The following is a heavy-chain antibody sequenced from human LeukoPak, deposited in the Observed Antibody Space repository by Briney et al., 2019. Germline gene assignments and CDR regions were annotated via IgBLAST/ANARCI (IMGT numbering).Heavy chain of an antibody. CDR3: ARGPYYYDSSGYYWGAAYYYYYMDV. V-gene: IGHV1-8*03. CDR2: MNPNSGNT. D-gene: IGHD3-22*01. J-gene: IGHJ6*03. Sequence: ASVKVSCKASGYTFTSYDINWVRQATGQGLEWMGWMNPNSGNTGYAQKFQGRVTITRNTSISTAYMELSSLRSEDTAVYYCARGPYYYDSSGYYWGAAYYYYYMDVWGKGTSVIVSS. CDR1: GYTFTSYD.